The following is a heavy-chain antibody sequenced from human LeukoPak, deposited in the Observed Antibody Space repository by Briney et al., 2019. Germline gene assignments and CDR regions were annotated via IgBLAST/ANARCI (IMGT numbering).Heavy chain of an antibody. D-gene: IGHD2-2*01. CDR3: TTDGTSNDFDY. CDR2: IKSKTEGGTT. Sequence: PGRSLRLSCAASGFTFSSYAMHWVRQAPGKGLEWVGRIKSKTEGGTTDYAATVKGRFNISRDDSKNTLYLQMNSLKTEDTAVYYCTTDGTSNDFDYWGQGTLVTVSS. J-gene: IGHJ4*02. V-gene: IGHV3-15*01. CDR1: GFTFSSYA.